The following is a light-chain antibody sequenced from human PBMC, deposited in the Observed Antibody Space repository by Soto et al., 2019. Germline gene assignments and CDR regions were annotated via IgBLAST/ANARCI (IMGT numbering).Light chain of an antibody. V-gene: IGKV1-9*01. Sequence: DIQLTQSPSFLSASVGDRLTITCRASQDLRSSLAWYQPKPGKAPNLLIYTVSTLPSGVPSRFSGSRSGTEFTLTISSLQPEDFATYYCQQFNSSPFTFGGGTKVEI. J-gene: IGKJ4*01. CDR1: QDLRSS. CDR3: QQFNSSPFT. CDR2: TVS.